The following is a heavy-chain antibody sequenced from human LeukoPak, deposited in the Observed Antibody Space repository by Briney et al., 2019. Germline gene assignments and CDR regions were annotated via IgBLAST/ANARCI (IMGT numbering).Heavy chain of an antibody. Sequence: SETLSLTCTVSGGSISSYYWSWIRQPPGKGLEWIGYIYYSGSTNYNPSLKSRVTISVDTSKNQFSLKLSSVTAADTAVYYCARGARGSGSYDYWGQGTLVTVSS. CDR3: ARGARGSGSYDY. CDR2: IYYSGST. V-gene: IGHV4-59*12. J-gene: IGHJ4*02. CDR1: GGSISSYY. D-gene: IGHD3-10*01.